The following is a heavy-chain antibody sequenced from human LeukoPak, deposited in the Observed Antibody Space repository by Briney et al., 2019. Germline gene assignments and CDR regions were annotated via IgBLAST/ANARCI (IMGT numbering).Heavy chain of an antibody. Sequence: GASVKVSCKASGYTFSGYYIFWVRRAPGQGLEWMGWINPNSGGTNYAPEFQGRLTMTRDTSITTAYMELSTLRSDDTAVYYCALIGDHAWFDSWGQGTLVTVSS. CDR3: ALIGDHAWFDS. J-gene: IGHJ5*01. CDR2: INPNSGGT. CDR1: GYTFSGYY. D-gene: IGHD3-10*01. V-gene: IGHV1-2*02.